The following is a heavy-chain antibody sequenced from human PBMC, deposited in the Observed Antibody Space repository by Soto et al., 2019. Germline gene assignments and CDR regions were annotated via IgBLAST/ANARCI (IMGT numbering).Heavy chain of an antibody. CDR1: GGSISSGGYY. CDR3: ARDWAPGLVAAAATYGMDV. V-gene: IGHV4-31*03. J-gene: IGHJ6*02. D-gene: IGHD6-13*01. CDR2: IYYSGST. Sequence: QVQLQESGPGLVKPSQTLSLTCTVSGGSISSGGYYWSWIRQHPGKGLEWIGYIYYSGSTYYNPSLKSRVTISVDTSKNQFSLKLSSVTAADTAVYYCARDWAPGLVAAAATYGMDVWGQGTTVTVSS.